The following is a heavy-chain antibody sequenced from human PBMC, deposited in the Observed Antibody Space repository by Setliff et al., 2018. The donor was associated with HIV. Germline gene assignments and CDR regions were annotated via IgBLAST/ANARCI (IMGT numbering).Heavy chain of an antibody. Sequence: ASVKVSCKASRSTFNSHTINWVRQAPGQGLEWMGGIIPISGTANYAQKFQGRVTITTDESTSTAYMELTSLRFDDTAMYYCVRGVQSPPHYSYYYMDVWGEGTMVTVSS. CDR2: IIPISGTA. V-gene: IGHV1-69*05. J-gene: IGHJ6*03. CDR3: VRGVQSPPHYSYYYMDV. D-gene: IGHD3-3*01. CDR1: RSTFNSHT.